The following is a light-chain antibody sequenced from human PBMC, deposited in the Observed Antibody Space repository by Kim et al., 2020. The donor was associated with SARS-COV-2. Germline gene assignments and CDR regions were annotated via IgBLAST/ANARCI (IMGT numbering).Light chain of an antibody. CDR3: QQRSAPLT. V-gene: IGKV3-11*01. Sequence: SLSPGERATLSCRASQSVSRYLAWYQQKPGQAPRLLIYDASNRATGIPARFSGSGSGTDFTLTISSLEPEDFAVYYCQQRSAPLTFGGGTKVDIK. CDR1: QSVSRY. CDR2: DAS. J-gene: IGKJ4*01.